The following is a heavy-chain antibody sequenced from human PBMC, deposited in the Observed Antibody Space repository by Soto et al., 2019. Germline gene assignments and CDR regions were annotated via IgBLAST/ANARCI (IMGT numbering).Heavy chain of an antibody. CDR2: ISYDGSNK. Sequence: QVQLMESGGGVVQPGRSLRLSCAASGFTFSSYGMHWVRQAPGKGLEWVAVISYDGSNKYYADSVKGRFTISRDNSKNTLYLQMNSLRAEDTAVYYCAKGDYGSGSHYYYYYGMDVWGQGTTVTVSS. J-gene: IGHJ6*02. D-gene: IGHD3-10*01. CDR1: GFTFSSYG. CDR3: AKGDYGSGSHYYYYYGMDV. V-gene: IGHV3-30*18.